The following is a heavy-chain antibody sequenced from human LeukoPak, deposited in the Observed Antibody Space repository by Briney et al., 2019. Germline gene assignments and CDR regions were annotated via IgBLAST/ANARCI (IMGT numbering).Heavy chain of an antibody. CDR1: GFTFSSYS. D-gene: IGHD4-23*01. Sequence: GGSLRLSCAASGFTFSSYSMIWVRQAPGKGLEWGSSISTSSSYIYYADSVTGRFTISRDNAKNSLYLQMNSLRAEDTAVYYCARVGSTVATVHGAFDIWGQGTMVTVSS. CDR3: ARVGSTVATVHGAFDI. V-gene: IGHV3-21*01. J-gene: IGHJ3*02. CDR2: ISTSSSYI.